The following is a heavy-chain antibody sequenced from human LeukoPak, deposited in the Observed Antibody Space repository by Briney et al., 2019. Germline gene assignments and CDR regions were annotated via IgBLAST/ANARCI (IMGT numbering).Heavy chain of an antibody. J-gene: IGHJ4*02. CDR1: GFTFTNSW. D-gene: IGHD6-19*01. CDR2: IKRDGSDK. CDR3: ARGTLGAWGW. Sequence: PGGSLRLSCATSGFTFTNSWMSWVRQAPGKGLEWVASIKRDGSDKYFVDSVKGRFTISRDNAKKSLFLQMNSLRAEDTAVYFCARGTLGAWGWWGQGTLVTVSA. V-gene: IGHV3-7*02.